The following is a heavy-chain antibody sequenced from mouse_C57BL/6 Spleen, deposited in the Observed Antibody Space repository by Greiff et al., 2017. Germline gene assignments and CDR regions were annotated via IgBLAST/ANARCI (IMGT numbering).Heavy chain of an antibody. J-gene: IGHJ4*01. CDR1: GFTFSDYG. V-gene: IGHV5-17*01. CDR3: ARQLGGYAMDD. Sequence: EVQLVESGGGLVKPGGSLKLSCAASGFTFSDYGMHWVRQAPEKGLEWVAYISSGSSTIYYADTVKGRFTISRDNAKNTLFLQMTSLRSEDTAMYYCARQLGGYAMDDWGQGTSVTVSS. CDR2: ISSGSSTI. D-gene: IGHD4-1*02.